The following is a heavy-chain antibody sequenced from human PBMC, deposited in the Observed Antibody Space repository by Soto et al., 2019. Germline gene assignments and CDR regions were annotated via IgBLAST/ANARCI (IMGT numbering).Heavy chain of an antibody. CDR1: GGTFSSYT. CDR3: ARDRLHYYGMDV. CDR2: IIPILGIA. J-gene: IGHJ6*02. V-gene: IGHV1-69*08. Sequence: QVQLMQSGAEVKKPGSSVKVSCKASGGTFSSYTISWVRQAPGQGLEWMGRIIPILGIANYAQKFQGRVTITADKSTSTAYMELSSLRSEDTAVYYCARDRLHYYGMDVWGQGTTVTVSS.